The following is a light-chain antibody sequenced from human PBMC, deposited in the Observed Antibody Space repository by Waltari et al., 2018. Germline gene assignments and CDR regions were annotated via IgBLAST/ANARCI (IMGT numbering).Light chain of an antibody. Sequence: IVMTQSPATLSVSPGERATLSCRASLSVGSNLAWYQQKPGQTPRLLIYGASTRATGIPARFSGSGSGTEFTLTVSGLQSEDFALYYCQQYASWPPITFGPGTKVDIK. CDR3: QQYASWPPIT. V-gene: IGKV3-15*01. CDR1: LSVGSN. CDR2: GAS. J-gene: IGKJ3*01.